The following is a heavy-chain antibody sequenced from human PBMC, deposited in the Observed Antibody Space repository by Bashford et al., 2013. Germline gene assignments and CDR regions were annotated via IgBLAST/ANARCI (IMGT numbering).Heavy chain of an antibody. Sequence: WVRQAPGQGLEWMGWINPNSGGTNYAQKFQGRVTMTRDTSISTAYMELSRLRSDDTAVYYCAREPRPYYDFWSGPLIAYWGQGTLVTVSS. CDR3: AREPRPYYDFWSGPLIAY. J-gene: IGHJ4*02. D-gene: IGHD3-3*01. CDR2: INPNSGGT. V-gene: IGHV1-2*02.